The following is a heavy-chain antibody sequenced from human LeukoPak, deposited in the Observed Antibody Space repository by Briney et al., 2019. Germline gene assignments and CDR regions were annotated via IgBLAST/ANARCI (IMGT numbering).Heavy chain of an antibody. CDR3: ARIWWFGEFLDY. V-gene: IGHV4-30-4*07. Sequence: SETLSLTCAVSGGSISSGSYSWSWIRQPPGKGLEWIGYLFYSGNTYYNPSLKSRVTISVDTSKNHFSLKLSSVTAADTAVYYCARIWWFGEFLDYWGQGTLVTVSS. CDR2: LFYSGNT. CDR1: GGSISSGSYS. J-gene: IGHJ4*02. D-gene: IGHD3-10*01.